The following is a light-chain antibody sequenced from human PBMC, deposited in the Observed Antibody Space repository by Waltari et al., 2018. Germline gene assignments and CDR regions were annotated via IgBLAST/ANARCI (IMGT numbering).Light chain of an antibody. CDR1: SANIGGHN. V-gene: IGLV1-47*01. Sequence: QSALTQPPSTSGTPGQRVTISCSGTSANIGGHNVLWYQQLPGSAPKLLIDRTNQRPSGVPDRCSGSKSGTSGSLAISGLRSEDEADYYCAAWDGSLSGWVFGGGTKLTVL. CDR3: AAWDGSLSGWV. J-gene: IGLJ3*02. CDR2: RTN.